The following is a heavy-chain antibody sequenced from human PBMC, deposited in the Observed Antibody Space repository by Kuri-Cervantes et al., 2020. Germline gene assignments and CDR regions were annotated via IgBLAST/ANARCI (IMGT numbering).Heavy chain of an antibody. Sequence: ASVKVSCKASGYTFTGYYMHWVRQAPGQGLEWMGWINPNSGGTNYAQKFQGRVTMTTDTSTSTAYMELRSLRSDDTAVYYCARGPYEDASDYWGQGTLVTVSS. CDR3: ARGPYEDASDY. V-gene: IGHV1-2*02. J-gene: IGHJ4*02. D-gene: IGHD2-21*01. CDR2: INPNSGGT. CDR1: GYTFTGYY.